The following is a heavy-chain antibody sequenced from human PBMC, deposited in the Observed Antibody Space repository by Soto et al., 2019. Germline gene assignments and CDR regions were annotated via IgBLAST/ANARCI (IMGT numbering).Heavy chain of an antibody. Sequence: GGSLRLSCAASGFTFSSYSMNWVRQAPGKGLEWVSSISSSSSYIYYADSVKGRFTISRDNAKNSLYLQMNSLRAEDTAVYYCALWQVGATSPPWGQGTLVTVSS. J-gene: IGHJ5*02. CDR3: ALWQVGATSPP. V-gene: IGHV3-21*01. CDR1: GFTFSSYS. CDR2: ISSSSSYI. D-gene: IGHD1-26*01.